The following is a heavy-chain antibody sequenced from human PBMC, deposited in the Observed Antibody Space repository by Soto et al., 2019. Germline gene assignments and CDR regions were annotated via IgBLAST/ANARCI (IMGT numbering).Heavy chain of an antibody. Sequence: GGSLRLSCAASGFTVSSNYMSWVRQAPGKGLEWVSVIYSGGSTYYADSVKGRFTISRDNSKNTLYLQMNSLRAEDTAVYYCARAPVEDIVVLPAARGWFDPWGQGTLVTVSS. J-gene: IGHJ5*02. D-gene: IGHD2-2*01. CDR1: GFTVSSNY. V-gene: IGHV3-53*01. CDR3: ARAPVEDIVVLPAARGWFDP. CDR2: IYSGGST.